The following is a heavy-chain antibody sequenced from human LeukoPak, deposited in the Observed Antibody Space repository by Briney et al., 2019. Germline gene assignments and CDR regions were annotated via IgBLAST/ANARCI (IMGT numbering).Heavy chain of an antibody. J-gene: IGHJ4*02. CDR3: VGFGVYGGL. D-gene: IGHD4-23*01. CDR1: GFSFSDYD. V-gene: IGHV3-48*01. Sequence: GESLRLSCAASGFSFSDYDMHWVPQGKGKGLDWVAYISGSSGTIHYADSVRGRFSISRDNVQQSLYLQMNSLRAEDTAVYYCVGFGVYGGLWGQGTVVTVSP. CDR2: ISGSSGTI.